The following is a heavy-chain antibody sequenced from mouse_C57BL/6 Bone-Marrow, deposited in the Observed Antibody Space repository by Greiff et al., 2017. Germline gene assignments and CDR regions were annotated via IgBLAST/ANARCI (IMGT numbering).Heavy chain of an antibody. J-gene: IGHJ3*01. Sequence: QVQLQQSGAELVRPGTSVKVSCKASGYAFTNSLIAWVKQRPGQGLEWIGVLNPGSGGTHYTEKFKGKATLTADKSASTAYMQLSSLTSEDSAVYFCAKDSSGAGAWFAYWGQGTLVTVSA. D-gene: IGHD3-2*02. V-gene: IGHV1-54*01. CDR1: GYAFTNSL. CDR2: LNPGSGGT. CDR3: AKDSSGAGAWFAY.